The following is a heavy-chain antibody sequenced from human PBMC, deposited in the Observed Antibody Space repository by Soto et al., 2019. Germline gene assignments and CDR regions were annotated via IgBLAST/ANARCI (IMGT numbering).Heavy chain of an antibody. CDR1: GDSLSSNTAA. V-gene: IGHV6-1*01. CDR2: TYYRSKWYY. CDR3: ARSGYYDTSGNYWDRAFDI. D-gene: IGHD3-22*01. Sequence: SQTLSLTCAISGDSLSSNTAAWSWIRQSPSRSLEWLGRTYYRSKWYYDYAASVTSRMTINPDTSKNQFSLQLTSVIPEDTAVYYCARSGYYDTSGNYWDRAFDIWGQGTLVTVSS. J-gene: IGHJ3*02.